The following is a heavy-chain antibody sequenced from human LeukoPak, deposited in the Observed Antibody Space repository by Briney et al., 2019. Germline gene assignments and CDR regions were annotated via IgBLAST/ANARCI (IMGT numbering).Heavy chain of an antibody. D-gene: IGHD6-13*01. J-gene: IGHJ4*02. Sequence: ASVKVSCKASGGTLSSYAISWVRQAPGQGLEWMGGIIPIFGTANYAQKFQGRVTITADESTSTAYMELSSLRSEDTAVYYCARSGIAAALFDYWGQGTLVTVSS. CDR1: GGTLSSYA. CDR2: IIPIFGTA. V-gene: IGHV1-69*13. CDR3: ARSGIAAALFDY.